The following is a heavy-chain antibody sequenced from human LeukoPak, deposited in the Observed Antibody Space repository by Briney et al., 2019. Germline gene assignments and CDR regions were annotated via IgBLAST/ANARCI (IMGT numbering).Heavy chain of an antibody. CDR1: GFTFSSYA. CDR2: ISGSGGST. D-gene: IGHD2-21*02. V-gene: IGHV3-23*01. J-gene: IGHJ4*02. CDR3: AKDQEAYCGGDCCFDY. Sequence: GGSLRLSCAASGFTFSSYAMSWVRQAPGKGLEWVSAISGSGGSTYYADSVKGRFTISRDNSKNTPYLQMNSLRAEDTAVYYCAKDQEAYCGGDCCFDYWGQGTLVTVSS.